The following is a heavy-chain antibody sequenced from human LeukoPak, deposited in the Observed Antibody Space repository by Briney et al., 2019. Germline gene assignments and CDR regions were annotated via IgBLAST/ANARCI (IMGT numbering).Heavy chain of an antibody. Sequence: GGSLRLSCAVSGFTFSSYGMHWVRQAPGKGLEWVAVISYDGSDKYYADSVKGRFTISRDNTKNTLHLQMNSLRAEDTAVYYCAKDIRRRGSSGWYFDYWGQGTLVTVSS. CDR3: AKDIRRRGSSGWYFDY. V-gene: IGHV3-30*18. D-gene: IGHD6-19*01. J-gene: IGHJ4*02. CDR2: ISYDGSDK. CDR1: GFTFSSYG.